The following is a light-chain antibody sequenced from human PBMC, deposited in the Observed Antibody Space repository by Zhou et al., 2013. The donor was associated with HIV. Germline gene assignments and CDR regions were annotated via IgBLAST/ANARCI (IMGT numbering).Light chain of an antibody. CDR2: GAS. CDR3: QQRSNWPPLT. V-gene: IGKV3D-20*02. J-gene: IGKJ4*01. CDR1: QSFGSRY. Sequence: EIVLTQSPGTLSLSPGERATLSCRASQSFGSRYLTWYQQKPGQSPRLLIFGASSRATGIPDRFSASGSGTDFTLTISSLEPEDFAVYYCQQRSNWPPLTFGGGTKVEIK.